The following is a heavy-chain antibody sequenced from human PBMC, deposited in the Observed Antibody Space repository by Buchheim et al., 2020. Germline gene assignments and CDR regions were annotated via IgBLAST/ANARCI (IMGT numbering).Heavy chain of an antibody. D-gene: IGHD2-15*01. V-gene: IGHV4-34*01. Sequence: QVQLQQWGAGLLKPSETLSLTCAVYGGSFSGYYWSWIRQPPGKGLEWIGEINHSGSTNYNPSLKSRVTISVDTAKNQFSLNLSSVTAADTAVYYCASWGRAAKYYYYYYGMDVWGQGTT. J-gene: IGHJ6*02. CDR2: INHSGST. CDR1: GGSFSGYY. CDR3: ASWGRAAKYYYYYYGMDV.